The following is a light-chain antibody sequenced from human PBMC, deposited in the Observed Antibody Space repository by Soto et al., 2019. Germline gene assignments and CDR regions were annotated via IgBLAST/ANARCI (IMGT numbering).Light chain of an antibody. CDR1: SSDVGSYNY. J-gene: IGLJ3*02. Sequence: QSALTQPASVSGSPGQSITISCTGTSSDVGSYNYVSWYQQHPGKAPKLMISDANNRPFGVSTRFSGSKSGNTASLTISGLQAEDEAAYYCSSYSDTSTPVVFGGGTKLTVL. V-gene: IGLV2-14*03. CDR2: DAN. CDR3: SSYSDTSTPVV.